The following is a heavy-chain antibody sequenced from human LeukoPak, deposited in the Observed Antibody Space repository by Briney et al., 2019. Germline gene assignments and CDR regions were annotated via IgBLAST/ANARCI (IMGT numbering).Heavy chain of an antibody. Sequence: GGSLRLSCAASRFTLSSYAMSWVRQAPGKGLEWVSPISGSGGSTYYADSVKGRFTISRDNSKNTLYLQMNSLRAEDTAVYYCARDYDFWSGYYFDYWGQGTLVTVSS. V-gene: IGHV3-23*01. CDR3: ARDYDFWSGYYFDY. D-gene: IGHD3-3*01. J-gene: IGHJ4*02. CDR1: RFTLSSYA. CDR2: ISGSGGST.